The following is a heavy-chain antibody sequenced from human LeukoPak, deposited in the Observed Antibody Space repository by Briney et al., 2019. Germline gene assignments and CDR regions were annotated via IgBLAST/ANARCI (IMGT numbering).Heavy chain of an antibody. Sequence: GGSLRLSCAASGFTCSSYSMYWVRQAPGKGLEWVSSITKNSDYMYNADSVKGRFTISRDNAKNSLFLQMNSLRAEDTAVYYCVREIADRPGYYFDLWGQGTLVTVSS. J-gene: IGHJ4*02. CDR2: ITKNSDYM. CDR1: GFTCSSYS. D-gene: IGHD2-21*01. CDR3: VREIADRPGYYFDL. V-gene: IGHV3-21*01.